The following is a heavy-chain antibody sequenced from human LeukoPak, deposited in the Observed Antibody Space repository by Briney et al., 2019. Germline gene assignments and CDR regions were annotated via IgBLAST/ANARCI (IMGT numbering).Heavy chain of an antibody. V-gene: IGHV3-73*01. CDR3: TRPGITGTTYGVDY. CDR2: IRSKANSYAT. D-gene: IGHD1-7*01. Sequence: RPGGSLRLSCAVSGFTFSGSAMHWARQASGKGLEWVGRIRSKANSYATAYAASVKGRFTISRDDSKNTAYLQMNSLKTEDTAVYYCTRPGITGTTYGVDYWGQGTLVTVSS. CDR1: GFTFSGSA. J-gene: IGHJ4*02.